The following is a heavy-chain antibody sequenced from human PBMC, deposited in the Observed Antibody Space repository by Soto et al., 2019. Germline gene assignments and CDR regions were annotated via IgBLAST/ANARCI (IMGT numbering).Heavy chain of an antibody. CDR1: GVTFSSYG. Sequence: GGSLRLSCAASGVTFSSYGMHWVRQAPGKVLEWVAVRWYEGSNKYYADSVKGRFTISRANSKNTLYLQMNSLRAEDTAVYYCARGNAPFGEEGAFDPWGQGTLVTVSS. CDR3: ARGNAPFGEEGAFDP. D-gene: IGHD3-10*01. CDR2: RWYEGSNK. J-gene: IGHJ5*02. V-gene: IGHV3-33*01.